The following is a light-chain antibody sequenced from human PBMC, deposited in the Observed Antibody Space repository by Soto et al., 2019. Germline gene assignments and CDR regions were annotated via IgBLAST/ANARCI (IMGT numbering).Light chain of an antibody. CDR2: AAS. CDR3: QQYYTYPRA. Sequence: DIQMTHPPSSLSSSLVNPVTNTCHASHHIANYSNWYQKKPGKAPKLLIYAASTLRSGVPSRFSGSGSGTDFTLTISCLQSEDFATYYCQQYYTYPRAFGQGTKVDIK. V-gene: IGKV1-16*01. J-gene: IGKJ1*01. CDR1: HHIANY.